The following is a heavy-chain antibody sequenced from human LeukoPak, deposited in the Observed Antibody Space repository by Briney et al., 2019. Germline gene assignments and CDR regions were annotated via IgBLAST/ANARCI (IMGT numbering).Heavy chain of an antibody. CDR3: ARARYSYTGIVDY. CDR2: INTDGTST. D-gene: IGHD5-12*01. J-gene: IGHJ4*02. Sequence: GGSLRLSCAASGFTFSNYAMSWVRQAPGKGLVWVSRINTDGTSTKYADSVKGRFTISRDNARNTVYLQMNSLRAEDTAVYYCARARYSYTGIVDYWGQGTLVTVSS. CDR1: GFTFSNYA. V-gene: IGHV3-74*01.